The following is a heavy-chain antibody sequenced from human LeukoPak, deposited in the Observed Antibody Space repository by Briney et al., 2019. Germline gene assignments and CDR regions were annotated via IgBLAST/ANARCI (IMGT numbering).Heavy chain of an antibody. CDR1: GFTFSSYA. CDR2: ISSSSSYI. V-gene: IGHV3-21*01. J-gene: IGHJ4*02. D-gene: IGHD1-1*01. CDR3: ARAQYNWNDLYYFDY. Sequence: GGSLRLSCAASGFTFSSYAMSWVRQAPGKGLEWVSSISSSSSYIYYADSVKGRFTISRDNAKNSLYLQMNSLRAEDTAVYYCARAQYNWNDLYYFDYWGQGTLVTVSS.